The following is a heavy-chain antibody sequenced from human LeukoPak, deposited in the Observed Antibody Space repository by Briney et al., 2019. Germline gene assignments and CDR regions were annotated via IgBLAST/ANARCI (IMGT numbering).Heavy chain of an antibody. CDR2: IYTSGST. V-gene: IGHV4-61*02. J-gene: IGHJ4*02. CDR1: GGSISSGSYY. D-gene: IGHD6-13*01. Sequence: SETLSLTCTVSGGSISSGSYYWSWIRQPAGKGLEWIGRIYTSGSTNYNPSLKSRVTISVDTSKNQFSLKLSSVTAADTAVYYYAREYSSSWYEGYYFDYWGQGTLVTVSS. CDR3: AREYSSSWYEGYYFDY.